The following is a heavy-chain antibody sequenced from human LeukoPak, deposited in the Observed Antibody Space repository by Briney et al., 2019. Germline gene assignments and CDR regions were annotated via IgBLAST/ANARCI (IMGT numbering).Heavy chain of an antibody. D-gene: IGHD3/OR15-3a*01. V-gene: IGHV4-39*01. J-gene: IGHJ4*02. Sequence: KAGGSLRLSCAASGFTFSSYGMSWVRQPPGKGLEWIGSIYYTGNTYYNASLKSRVTISIDTSKNQISLRLTSVTATDTAMYYCARQTGSGLFTLPGGQGTLVTVSS. CDR3: ARQTGSGLFTLP. CDR2: IYYTGNT. CDR1: GFTFSSYG.